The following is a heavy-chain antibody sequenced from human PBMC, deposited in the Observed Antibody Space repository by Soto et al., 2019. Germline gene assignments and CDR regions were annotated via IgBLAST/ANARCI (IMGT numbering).Heavy chain of an antibody. Sequence: QPGGSLRLSCTVSGFNVKNYYMTWVRQAPGKGLEWVSLIQSGGATYYSDSVKGRFIVSRDEVKNTLYLQMSTLAVDDTAMYYCARDRHGDDERYYYGMDVWGHGTRVTVSS. CDR3: ARDRHGDDERYYYGMDV. D-gene: IGHD4-17*01. CDR2: IQSGGAT. V-gene: IGHV3-53*01. CDR1: GFNVKNYY. J-gene: IGHJ6*02.